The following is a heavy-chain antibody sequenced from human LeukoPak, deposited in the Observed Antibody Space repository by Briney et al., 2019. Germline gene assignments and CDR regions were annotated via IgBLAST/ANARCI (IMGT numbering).Heavy chain of an antibody. V-gene: IGHV3-43*01. CDR3: AKESRLARWLQSPLDY. CDR1: GFTFDDYT. J-gene: IGHJ4*02. Sequence: GGSLRLSCAASGFTFDDYTMHWVRQAPGKGLEWVSLISWDGGSTYYADSVKGRFTISRDNSKNSLYLQMNSLRTEDTALYYCAKESRLARWLQSPLDYWGQGTLVTVSS. D-gene: IGHD5-24*01. CDR2: ISWDGGST.